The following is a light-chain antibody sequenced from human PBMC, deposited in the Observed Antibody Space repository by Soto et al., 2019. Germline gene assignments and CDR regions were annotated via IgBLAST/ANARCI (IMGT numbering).Light chain of an antibody. V-gene: IGLV2-14*01. Sequence: QSALTQPASVSGSPGQSITISCTGTSSDVGGYNYVSWYQQHPGKAPKLMIYEVSNRPSEISYRFSGSKSGNTASLTISGLQAEDEADYYCRSYTSSNTYVFGTGTKLTVL. CDR1: SSDVGGYNY. CDR2: EVS. CDR3: RSYTSSNTYV. J-gene: IGLJ1*01.